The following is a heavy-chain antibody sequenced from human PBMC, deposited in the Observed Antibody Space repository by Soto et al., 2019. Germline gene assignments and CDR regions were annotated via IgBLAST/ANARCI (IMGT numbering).Heavy chain of an antibody. CDR1: GFTFSSYS. D-gene: IGHD2-15*01. V-gene: IGHV3-21*01. CDR3: ARGDKKRLGQKYYYYYGMDV. Sequence: PGGSLRLSCAASGFTFSSYSMNWVRQAPGKGLEWVSSISSSSGYIYYADSVKGRFTISRDNAKNSLYLQMNSLRAEDTAVYYCARGDKKRLGQKYYYYYGMDVWGQGTTVTVSS. J-gene: IGHJ6*02. CDR2: ISSSSGYI.